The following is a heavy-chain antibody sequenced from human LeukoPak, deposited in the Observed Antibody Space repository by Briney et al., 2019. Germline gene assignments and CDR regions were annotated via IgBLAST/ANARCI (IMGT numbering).Heavy chain of an antibody. CDR1: GFTLSSYA. D-gene: IGHD6-13*01. CDR3: ANAGYRSSWYGGFDI. V-gene: IGHV3-23*01. CDR2: FSGIGGDT. J-gene: IGHJ3*02. Sequence: PGGSLRLSCTASGFTLSSYAMSWVRQATGKVLQWISAFSGIGGDTYYADSVKGRFTISRDSSKNMLYLQMNSLRAEDTAVYYCANAGYRSSWYGGFDIWGEGTMATVSS.